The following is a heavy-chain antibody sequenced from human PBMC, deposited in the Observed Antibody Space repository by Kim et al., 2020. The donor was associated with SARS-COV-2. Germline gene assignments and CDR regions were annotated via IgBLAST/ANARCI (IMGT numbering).Heavy chain of an antibody. J-gene: IGHJ6*01. CDR3: ATDSNSNYASYYGMDV. D-gene: IGHD4-4*01. Sequence: GGSLRLSCVGSGFTFSNYWMTWVRQAPGKGLEWVASIKQDGSETNYVDSVKGRFTFSRDNANNSLYLQMNSLRAEDSGVYYCATDSNSNYASYYGMDVWG. CDR2: IKQDGSET. CDR1: GFTFSNYW. V-gene: IGHV3-7*01.